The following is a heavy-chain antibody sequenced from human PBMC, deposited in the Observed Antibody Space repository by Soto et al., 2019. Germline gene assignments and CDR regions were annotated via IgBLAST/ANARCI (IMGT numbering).Heavy chain of an antibody. J-gene: IGHJ2*01. CDR2: IYYSGST. CDR3: ARQDYYDSSGYYYGWYFDL. CDR1: GGSISSSSYY. Sequence: SETLSLTCTVSGGSISSSSYYWGWIRQPPGKGLEWIGSIYYSGSTYYNPSLKSRVTISVDTSKNQFSLKLSSVTAADTAVYYCARQDYYDSSGYYYGWYFDLWGRGTLVTVS. V-gene: IGHV4-39*01. D-gene: IGHD3-22*01.